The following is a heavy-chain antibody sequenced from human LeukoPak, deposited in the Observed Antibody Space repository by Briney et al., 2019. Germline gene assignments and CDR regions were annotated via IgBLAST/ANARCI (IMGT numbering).Heavy chain of an antibody. CDR3: TTDEMYCSSTSCYGFDY. V-gene: IGHV3-15*01. CDR2: IKSKTDGGTT. CDR1: GFTFSNAW. D-gene: IGHD2-2*01. J-gene: IGHJ4*02. Sequence: GGSLRLSCAASGFTFSNAWMSWVRQAPGKGLEWVGRIKSKTDGGTTDYAAPVKGRFTISRDDSKNTLYLQMNSLKTEDTAVYYCTTDEMYCSSTSCYGFDYWGQGTLVTVSS.